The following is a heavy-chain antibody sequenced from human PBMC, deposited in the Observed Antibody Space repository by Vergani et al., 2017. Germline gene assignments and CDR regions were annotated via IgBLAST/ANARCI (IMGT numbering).Heavy chain of an antibody. CDR1: GFALNRHA. Sequence: QVQLVESGGGVVQPGTSLRLSCVVSGFALNRHAMYWVRQAPGKGLEWVSMTWYEGNNNYYADSVKGRFTISRDNSQNTVNLQMNSLRVDDTAVYYCAKDLGGCNSISCSYYMDVWGKGTTVTV. CDR3: AKDLGGCNSISCSYYMDV. V-gene: IGHV3-33*06. D-gene: IGHD2/OR15-2a*01. CDR2: TWYEGNNN. J-gene: IGHJ6*03.